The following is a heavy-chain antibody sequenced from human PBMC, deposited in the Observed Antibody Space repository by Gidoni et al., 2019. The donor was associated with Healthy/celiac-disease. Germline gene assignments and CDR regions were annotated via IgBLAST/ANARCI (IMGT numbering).Heavy chain of an antibody. Sequence: QVQLVESGGGVVQPGRSLRLSCAASGFTFSSYGMHWVRQAPGKGLEWVAVISYDGSNKYYADSVKGRFTISRDNSKNTLYLQMNSLRAEDTAVYYCAKDQGEGDKAAFDYWGQGTLVTVSS. CDR3: AKDQGEGDKAAFDY. CDR2: ISYDGSNK. V-gene: IGHV3-30*18. CDR1: GFTFSSYG. D-gene: IGHD3-16*01. J-gene: IGHJ4*02.